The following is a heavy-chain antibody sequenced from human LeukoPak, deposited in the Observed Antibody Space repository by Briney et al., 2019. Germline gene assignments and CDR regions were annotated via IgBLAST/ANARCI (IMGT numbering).Heavy chain of an antibody. D-gene: IGHD6-19*01. Sequence: GASVKVSCKASGYTFTGYYMHWVRQAPGQGLEWMGWINPNSGGTNYAQKFQGRVTMTRDTSISTAYMELSRLRSDDTAVYYCARGGLVIAVAGYNWFDPWGQGTLVTASS. CDR2: INPNSGGT. CDR1: GYTFTGYY. CDR3: ARGGLVIAVAGYNWFDP. J-gene: IGHJ5*02. V-gene: IGHV1-2*02.